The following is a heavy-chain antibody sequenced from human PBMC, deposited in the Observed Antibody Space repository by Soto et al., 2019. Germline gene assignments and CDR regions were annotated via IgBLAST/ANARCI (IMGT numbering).Heavy chain of an antibody. CDR2: ISGSGGST. CDR3: AKVYYHYVWRSYRYLKNILHYYYGMDL. J-gene: IGHJ6*02. CDR1: GFTFSSYA. D-gene: IGHD3-16*02. Sequence: GGSLRLSCAASGFTFSSYAMSWVRQAPGKGLEWVSAISGSGGSTYYADSVKGRFTISRDNSKNTLYLQMNSLRAEDTAVYYCAKVYYHYVWRSYRYLKNILHYYYGMDLWAQATTVTVS. V-gene: IGHV3-23*01.